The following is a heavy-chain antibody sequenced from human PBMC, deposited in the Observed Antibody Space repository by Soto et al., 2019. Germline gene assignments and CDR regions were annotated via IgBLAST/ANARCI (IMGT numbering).Heavy chain of an antibody. D-gene: IGHD6-6*01. CDR1: GFTFSSYG. V-gene: IGHV3-30*03. CDR3: ATYSSSSSYFQH. CDR2: ISYDGSNK. J-gene: IGHJ1*01. Sequence: GGSLRLSCAASGFTFSSYGMHWVRQAPGKGLEWVAVISYDGSNKYYADSVKGRFTISRDNSKNTLYLQMNSLRAEDTAVYYCATYSSSSSYFQHWGQGTLVTVSS.